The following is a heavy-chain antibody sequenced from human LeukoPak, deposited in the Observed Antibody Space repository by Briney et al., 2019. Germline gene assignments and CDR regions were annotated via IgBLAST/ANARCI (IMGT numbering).Heavy chain of an antibody. CDR2: IRSKAYGGTT. CDR3: TIVATICY. Sequence: GSLRLSCAASGFTFGDYAMSWVRQAPGKGLEWVGFIRSKAYGGTTEYAASVKGRFTISRDDSKSIAYLQMNSLKTEDTAVYYCTIVATICYWGQGTLVTVSS. J-gene: IGHJ4*02. CDR1: GFTFGDYA. V-gene: IGHV3-49*04. D-gene: IGHD5-12*01.